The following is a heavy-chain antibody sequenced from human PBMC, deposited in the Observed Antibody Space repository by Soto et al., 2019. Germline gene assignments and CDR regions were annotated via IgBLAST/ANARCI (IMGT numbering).Heavy chain of an antibody. V-gene: IGHV4-59*01. CDR3: ARAYYDILTGYYFDYFDY. CDR2: IYYSGST. Sequence: PSAPLCLTCTVSGGSIISYYWSWIRQPPGKGLEWIGYIYYSGSTNYNPSLKSRVTRSVDTSKNQFSLKLSSVTAADTAVYYCARAYYDILTGYYFDYFDYWGQGTLVTVSS. J-gene: IGHJ4*02. CDR1: GGSIISYY. D-gene: IGHD3-9*01.